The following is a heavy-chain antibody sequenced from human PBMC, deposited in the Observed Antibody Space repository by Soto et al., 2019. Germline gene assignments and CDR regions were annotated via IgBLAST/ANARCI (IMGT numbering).Heavy chain of an antibody. CDR1: GGSISSSNW. Sequence: QVQLQESGPGLVKPTGTLSLTCAVSGGSISSSNWWSWVRQPPGKGLEWIGEIYHSGSTNYNPSLKSRVTISVDKSKNQFSLKLSSVTAADTAVYYCARVGYSYGRGYYYGMDVWGQGTTVTVSS. J-gene: IGHJ6*02. CDR2: IYHSGST. D-gene: IGHD5-18*01. V-gene: IGHV4-4*02. CDR3: ARVGYSYGRGYYYGMDV.